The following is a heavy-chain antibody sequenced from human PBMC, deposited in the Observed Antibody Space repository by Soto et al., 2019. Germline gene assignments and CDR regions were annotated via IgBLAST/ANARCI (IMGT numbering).Heavy chain of an antibody. CDR2: IIPIFGTT. CDR1: GGTFSNYA. D-gene: IGHD6-13*01. CDR3: ARELPPAPGSFREDALDT. V-gene: IGHV1-69*15. Sequence: QVQLVQSGAELKKPGSSVKVSCQASGGTFSNYAISWVRQAPGQGLEWMGKIIPIFGTTHYAQNFRGRVTITADEYTTTAYMALSSLRSDDTALYYCARELPPAPGSFREDALDTWGQGTMITVSS. J-gene: IGHJ3*02.